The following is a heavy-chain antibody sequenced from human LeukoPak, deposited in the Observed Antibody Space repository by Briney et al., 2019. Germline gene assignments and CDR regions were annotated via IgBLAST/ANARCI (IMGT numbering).Heavy chain of an antibody. Sequence: SETLSLTCTVSGGSVSSGSYYWSWIRQPPGKGLEWIGYIYYSGSTNYNPSLKSRVTISVDTSKNQFSLKLSSVTAADTAVYYCARSSGYGTRTDYWGQGTLVTVSS. J-gene: IGHJ4*02. CDR3: ARSSGYGTRTDY. CDR2: IYYSGST. D-gene: IGHD5-12*01. V-gene: IGHV4-61*01. CDR1: GGSVSSGSYY.